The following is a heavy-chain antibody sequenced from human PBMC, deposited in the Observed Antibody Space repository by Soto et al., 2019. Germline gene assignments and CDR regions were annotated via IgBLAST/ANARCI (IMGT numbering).Heavy chain of an antibody. CDR1: GGTFSSYA. V-gene: IGHV1-69*13. Sequence: SVKVSCKASGGTFSSYAISWVRQAPGQGLEWMGGIIPIFGTANYAQKFQGRVTITADESTSTAYMELSSLRSEDTAVYYRARHGRSPEDHDRSGDRDQFDPWGQGTLVAVSS. CDR2: IIPIFGTA. J-gene: IGHJ5*02. D-gene: IGHD3-22*01. CDR3: ARHGRSPEDHDRSGDRDQFDP.